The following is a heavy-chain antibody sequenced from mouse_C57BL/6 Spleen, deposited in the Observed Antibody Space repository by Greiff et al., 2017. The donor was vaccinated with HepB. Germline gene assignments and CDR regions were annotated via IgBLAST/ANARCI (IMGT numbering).Heavy chain of an antibody. CDR1: GYSITSDY. CDR2: ISYSGST. D-gene: IGHD2-3*01. J-gene: IGHJ1*03. V-gene: IGHV3-8*01. Sequence: EVKLMESGPGLAKPSQTLSLTCSVTGYSITSDYWNWIRKFPGNKLEYMGYISYSGSTYYNPSLKSRISITRDTSKNQYYLQLNSVTTEDTATYYCARLVDGSYWYFDVWGTGTTVTVSS. CDR3: ARLVDGSYWYFDV.